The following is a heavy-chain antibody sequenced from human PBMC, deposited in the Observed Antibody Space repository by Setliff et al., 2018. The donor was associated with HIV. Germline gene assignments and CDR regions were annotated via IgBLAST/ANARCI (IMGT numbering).Heavy chain of an antibody. CDR2: IYENDYT. V-gene: IGHV4-59*01. CDR3: ARAQMHRGVVAWSLHYFDY. J-gene: IGHJ4*02. CDR1: GGSMNNYY. D-gene: IGHD3-10*01. Sequence: SETLSLTCIVSGGSMNNYYWNWVRQTPGKGLEWIGYIYENDYTHYTVSLRSRVTISMDTSKNQFSLTLRSVTAADRAIYYCARAQMHRGVVAWSLHYFDYWGPGTLVTVSS.